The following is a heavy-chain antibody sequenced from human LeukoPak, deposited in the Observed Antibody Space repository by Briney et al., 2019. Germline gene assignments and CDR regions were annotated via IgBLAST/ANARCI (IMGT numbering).Heavy chain of an antibody. CDR1: GYSISSGYY. V-gene: IGHV4-38-2*02. Sequence: SETLSLTCTVSGYSISSGYYWGWIRQPPGKGLEWIGSIYHSGSTYYNPSLKSRVTISVDTSKNQFSLKLSSVTAADTAVYYCARGPVHYDSSGYYYDAFDIWGQGTMVTVSS. D-gene: IGHD3-22*01. CDR3: ARGPVHYDSSGYYYDAFDI. CDR2: IYHSGST. J-gene: IGHJ3*02.